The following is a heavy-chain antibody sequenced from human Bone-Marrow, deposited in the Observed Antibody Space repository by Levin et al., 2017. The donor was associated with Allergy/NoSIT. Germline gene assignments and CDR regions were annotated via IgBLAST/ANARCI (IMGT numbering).Heavy chain of an antibody. V-gene: IGHV3-11*01. Sequence: GGSLRLSCAASGFTFSDYYMSWIRQAPGKGLEWVSYISSSGSTIYYADSVKGRFTISRDNAKNSLYLQMNSLRAEDTAVYYCARGEPAYSSSWQAHDYWGQGTLVTVSS. CDR1: GFTFSDYY. CDR3: ARGEPAYSSSWQAHDY. CDR2: ISSSGSTI. J-gene: IGHJ4*02. D-gene: IGHD6-13*01.